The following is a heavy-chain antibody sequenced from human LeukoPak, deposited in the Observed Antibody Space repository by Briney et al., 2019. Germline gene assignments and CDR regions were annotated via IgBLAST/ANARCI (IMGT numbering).Heavy chain of an antibody. CDR2: ISGSGGST. V-gene: IGHV3-23*01. CDR3: AKAERYCSGGSCYPSFGS. D-gene: IGHD2-15*01. CDR1: GFTFSSYA. J-gene: IGHJ4*02. Sequence: AGGSLRLSCAASGFTFSSYAMSWVRQAPGMGLEWVSGISGSGGSTYYADSVKGRFTISRDNSKNTLYLQMNSLRAEDTAVYYCAKAERYCSGGSCYPSFGSWGQGTLVTVSS.